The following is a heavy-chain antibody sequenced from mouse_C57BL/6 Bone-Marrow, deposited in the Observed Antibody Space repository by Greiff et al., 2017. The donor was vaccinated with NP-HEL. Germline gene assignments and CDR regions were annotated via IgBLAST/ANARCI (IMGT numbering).Heavy chain of an antibody. V-gene: IGHV1-61*01. CDR3: AREDWDWFAY. D-gene: IGHD4-1*01. CDR2: IYPSDSET. Sequence: VQLQQPGAELVRPGSSVKLSCKASGYTFTSYWMDWVKQRPGQGLEWIGNIYPSDSETHYNQKFKDKATLTVDKSSSTAYMQLSSLTSEDSAVYYCAREDWDWFAYWGQGTLVTVSA. J-gene: IGHJ3*01. CDR1: GYTFTSYW.